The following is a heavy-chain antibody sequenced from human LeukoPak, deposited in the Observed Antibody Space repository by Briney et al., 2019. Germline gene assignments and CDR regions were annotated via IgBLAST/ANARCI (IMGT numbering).Heavy chain of an antibody. CDR1: GGSFGAYY. D-gene: IGHD4-17*01. CDR2: IYYSGST. J-gene: IGHJ1*01. V-gene: IGHV4-59*06. Sequence: KSSETLSLTCTVYGGSFGAYYWSWIRQPPGKGLEWIGYIYYSGSTYYNPSLKSRVTISVDTSKNQFSLKLSSVTAADTAVYYCARSMTTVTEGLFQHWGQGTLVTVSS. CDR3: ARSMTTVTEGLFQH.